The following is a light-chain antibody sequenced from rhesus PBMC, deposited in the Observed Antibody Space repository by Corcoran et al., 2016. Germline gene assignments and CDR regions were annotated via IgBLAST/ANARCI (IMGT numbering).Light chain of an antibody. CDR3: QQSSNLWT. J-gene: IGKJ1*01. CDR2: GAS. Sequence: ETVVTQSPATLSLSPGERATLSCRASQSVGSYLAWYQQKPGQAPKLLIYGASGRATGIPDRFRGSGSGTDFTLTISSLEPEDVGVYYCQQSSNLWTFGQGTKVEIK. CDR1: QSVGSY. V-gene: IGKV3-24*04.